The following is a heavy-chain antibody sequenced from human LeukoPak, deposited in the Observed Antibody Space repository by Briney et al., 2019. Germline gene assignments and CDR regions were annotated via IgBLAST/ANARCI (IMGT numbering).Heavy chain of an antibody. D-gene: IGHD4-23*01. V-gene: IGHV1-2*02. CDR1: GYTFTGYY. CDR3: ARDLDDYGGPPDY. Sequence: GASVNVSCKASGYTFTGYYMHWVRQAPGQGLEWMGWINPNSGGTNYAQKFQGRVTMTRDTSISTAYMELSRLRSDDTAVYYCARDLDDYGGPPDYWGQGTLVTVSS. J-gene: IGHJ4*02. CDR2: INPNSGGT.